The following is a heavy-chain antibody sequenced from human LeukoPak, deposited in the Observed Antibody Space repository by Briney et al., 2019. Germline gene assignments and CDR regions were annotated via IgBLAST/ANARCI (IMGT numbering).Heavy chain of an antibody. Sequence: GGSLRLSFSASGFTFSSYAMHSVRQAPGKGLELVAFISSDGSNKYYADSVKGRYHSSGDNSRITRYLQMNSLRAEHTVVYGCAKGPTGELWVYWGQGTLVTVSS. CDR3: AKGPTGELWVY. CDR2: ISSDGSNK. V-gene: IGHV3-30*04. CDR1: GFTFSSYA. D-gene: IGHD3-16*01. J-gene: IGHJ4*02.